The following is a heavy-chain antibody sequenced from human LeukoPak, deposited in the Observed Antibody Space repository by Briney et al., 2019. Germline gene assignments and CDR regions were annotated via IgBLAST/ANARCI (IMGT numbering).Heavy chain of an antibody. Sequence: GESLKISCKGSGYSFTTYWIGWVRQMPGKGLEWMGTIYPGDSDTRHSPSFQGQVTISADKSISTAYLQWSSLKASDTAMYFCARHMSAFSDSVFQHWGQGTLVTVSS. CDR2: IYPGDSDT. D-gene: IGHD3-22*01. J-gene: IGHJ1*01. V-gene: IGHV5-51*01. CDR1: GYSFTTYW. CDR3: ARHMSAFSDSVFQH.